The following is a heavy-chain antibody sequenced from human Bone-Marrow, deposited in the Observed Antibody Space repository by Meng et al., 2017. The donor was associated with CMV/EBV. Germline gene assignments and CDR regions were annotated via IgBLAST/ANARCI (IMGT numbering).Heavy chain of an antibody. CDR1: GFTFDDYG. CDR2: INWNGGGT. V-gene: IGHV3-20*04. D-gene: IGHD3-16*01. Sequence: GGSLRLSCAASGFTFDDYGMSWVRQAPGKGLEWVSGINWNGGGTGYADSVKGRFTISRDNAKNSLYLQMNSLRAEDTALYYCARANLPGGSYAGWPVNYWGQGPLVTVSS. J-gene: IGHJ4*02. CDR3: ARANLPGGSYAGWPVNY.